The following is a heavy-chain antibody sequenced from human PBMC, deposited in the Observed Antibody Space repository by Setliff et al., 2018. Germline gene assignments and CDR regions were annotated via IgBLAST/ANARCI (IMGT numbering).Heavy chain of an antibody. D-gene: IGHD6-19*01. CDR3: ATRRSEAVAGREDNWLGP. V-gene: IGHV4-39*07. CDR2: IFYSGRT. J-gene: IGHJ5*02. Sequence: SETLSLTCTVSGASITNINYYWGLIRQPPGKGLEWIGSIFYSGRTFYNPSLKSRVTISVDTSKNQFSLTLNSVTAADTAVYYCATRRSEAVAGREDNWLGPWGQGILVTVSS. CDR1: GASITNINYY.